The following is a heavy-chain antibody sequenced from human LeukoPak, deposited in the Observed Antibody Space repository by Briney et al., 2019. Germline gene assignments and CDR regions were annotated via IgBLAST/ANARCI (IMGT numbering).Heavy chain of an antibody. V-gene: IGHV1-2*02. D-gene: IGHD6-19*01. CDR3: GSFAGYSSGWYRGNFDY. CDR2: INPNSGGT. J-gene: IGHJ4*02. CDR1: GYTFTGYY. Sequence: ASVKVSCKASGYTFTGYYMHWVRQAPGQGLEWMGWINPNSGGTNYAQKFQGRVTMTRDTSISTAYMELSRLRSDDTAVYYCGSFAGYSSGWYRGNFDYWGQGTLVTVSS.